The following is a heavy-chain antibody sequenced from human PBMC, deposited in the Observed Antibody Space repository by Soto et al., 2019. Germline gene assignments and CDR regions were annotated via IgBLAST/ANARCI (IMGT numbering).Heavy chain of an antibody. V-gene: IGHV3-64D*08. Sequence: GGSLRLSCSASGFTFSSYAMHWVRQAPGKGLEYVSAISSNGGSTYYADSVKGRFTISRDNSKNTLYLQMSSLRAEDTAVYYCVKDQNVLRFLEWLRTPIVFDYWGQGTLVTVSS. CDR2: ISSNGGST. D-gene: IGHD3-3*01. CDR3: VKDQNVLRFLEWLRTPIVFDY. CDR1: GFTFSSYA. J-gene: IGHJ4*02.